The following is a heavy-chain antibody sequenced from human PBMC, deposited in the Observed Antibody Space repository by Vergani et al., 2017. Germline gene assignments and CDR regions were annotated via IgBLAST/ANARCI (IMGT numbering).Heavy chain of an antibody. V-gene: IGHV3-21*01. D-gene: IGHD3-10*01. J-gene: IGHJ6*02. CDR3: AIDRYYLGSGSYPYFYYYGLDV. CDR1: GFTFSSYS. CDR2: ISSSSSYI. Sequence: EVQLVESGGGLVKRGGSLRLSCAASGFTFSSYSMNWVRQAPGKGLEWVSSISSSSSYIHYSDSLKGRFTISRDNAKSSLYLQMNSLRAEDTGVYYCAIDRYYLGSGSYPYFYYYGLDVFAQGTAVTVSS.